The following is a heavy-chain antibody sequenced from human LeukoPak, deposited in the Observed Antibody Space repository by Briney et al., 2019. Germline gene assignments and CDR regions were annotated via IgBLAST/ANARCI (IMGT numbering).Heavy chain of an antibody. J-gene: IGHJ4*02. D-gene: IGHD1-26*01. V-gene: IGHV3-53*01. CDR2: IYSGVST. Sequence: QPGGSLRLSCAASGFSVSSNYMNWVRQAPGKGLEWVSVIYSGVSTYYADSVRGRFTISRDNSKNTLYLQMNSLRAEDTAVYYCAREGTTTSFDYWGQGTLVTVSS. CDR3: AREGTTTSFDY. CDR1: GFSVSSNY.